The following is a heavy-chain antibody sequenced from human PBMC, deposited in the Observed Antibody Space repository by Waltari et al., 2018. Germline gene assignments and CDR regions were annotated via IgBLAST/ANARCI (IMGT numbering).Heavy chain of an antibody. D-gene: IGHD5-12*01. V-gene: IGHV1-3*01. CDR2: INAGNSNT. CDR3: ARGHSGYDSRVYYYGMDV. Sequence: QVQLVQSGAEVKKPGASVKVSCKASGYTFTSYAMHWVRQAPGQRLEWMGWINAGNSNTKYSQKFQGRVTITRDTSASTAYMELSSLRSEDTAVYYCARGHSGYDSRVYYYGMDVWGQGTTVTVSS. CDR1: GYTFTSYA. J-gene: IGHJ6*02.